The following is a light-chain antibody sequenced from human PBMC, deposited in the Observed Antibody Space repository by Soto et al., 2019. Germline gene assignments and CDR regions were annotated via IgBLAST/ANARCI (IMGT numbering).Light chain of an antibody. CDR3: SSYAASDSFVV. Sequence: QSLLTQPPSASGSPGQSVTISCTGTSSDVGGYNYVSWYQHHPDKAPKLIIYEVYKRPSGVPDRFSGSKSGNTASLTVSGLQAEDEAEYYCSSYAASDSFVVFGGGTKLTVL. V-gene: IGLV2-8*01. CDR2: EVY. CDR1: SSDVGGYNY. J-gene: IGLJ2*01.